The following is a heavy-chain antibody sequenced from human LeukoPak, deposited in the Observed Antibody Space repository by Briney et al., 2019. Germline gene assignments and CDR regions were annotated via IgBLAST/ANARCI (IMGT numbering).Heavy chain of an antibody. Sequence: GGSLRLSCAASGFTVSSNYMSRVRQAPGKGLEWVAVISYDGNNENYAGSVKGRFTISRENAKNSLYLQMNSLRAGDTAVYYCARGGSGKGDAFDIWGQGTMVTVSS. J-gene: IGHJ3*02. D-gene: IGHD3-10*01. CDR3: ARGGSGKGDAFDI. V-gene: IGHV3-33*08. CDR2: ISYDGNNE. CDR1: GFTVSSNY.